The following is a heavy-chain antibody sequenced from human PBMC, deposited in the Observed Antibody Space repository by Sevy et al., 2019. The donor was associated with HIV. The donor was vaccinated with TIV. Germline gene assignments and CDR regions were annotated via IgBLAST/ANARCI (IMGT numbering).Heavy chain of an antibody. CDR2: LSFGCGKI. CDR1: GFTFNIYS. CDR3: AREGCTKPHDY. Sequence: GGFLRLSCAASGFTFNIYSMSWVRQTPGKGLEWVATLSFGCGKINHADSVKGRFTMSRDDSKNAVYLQMNNLRVEDMAIYYCAREGCTKPHDYWGQGTLVTVSS. V-gene: IGHV3-23*01. J-gene: IGHJ4*02. D-gene: IGHD2-8*01.